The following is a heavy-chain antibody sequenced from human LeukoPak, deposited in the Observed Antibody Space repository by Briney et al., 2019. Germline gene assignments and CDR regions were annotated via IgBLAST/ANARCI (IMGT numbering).Heavy chain of an antibody. Sequence: PSEALSLTCSVSGGSISTGAYYWGWIRQPPGKGLEWIGSIYYSGSTYYNPSLKSRVTISVDTSKNQFSLKLSSVTAADTAVYYCARANGVCYRFRGSCNAFDIWGQGTMVTVSS. CDR1: GGSISTGAYY. CDR3: ARANGVCYRFRGSCNAFDI. J-gene: IGHJ3*02. V-gene: IGHV4-39*07. CDR2: IYYSGST. D-gene: IGHD2-8*01.